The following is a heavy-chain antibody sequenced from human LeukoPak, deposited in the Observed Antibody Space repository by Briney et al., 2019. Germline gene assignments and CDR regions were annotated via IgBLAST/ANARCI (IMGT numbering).Heavy chain of an antibody. CDR3: AKDRRGTVVRGVITQTRDYYFDY. CDR1: GFTFSNYW. D-gene: IGHD3-10*01. Sequence: PGGSLRLSCAASGFTFSNYWMSWVRQAPGKGLEWVANIKQDGSEKYYVDSVKGRFTISRDNAKNTLYLQMNSLRAEDTAVYYCAKDRRGTVVRGVITQTRDYYFDYWGQGTLVTVSS. J-gene: IGHJ4*02. CDR2: IKQDGSEK. V-gene: IGHV3-7*01.